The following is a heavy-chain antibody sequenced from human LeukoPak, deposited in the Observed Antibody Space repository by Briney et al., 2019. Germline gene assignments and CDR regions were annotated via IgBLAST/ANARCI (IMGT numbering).Heavy chain of an antibody. CDR3: ARHSSGWLDRGTPGGDH. CDR1: GGSVSSGSYY. D-gene: IGHD6-19*01. J-gene: IGHJ4*02. CDR2: IYYSGST. Sequence: SETLSLTCTVSGGSVSSGSYYWSWIRQPPGKGLEWIGYIYYSGSTNYNPSLKSRVTISVDTSKNQFSLKLSSVTAADTAVYYCARHSSGWLDRGTPGGDHWGQGTLVTVSS. V-gene: IGHV4-61*01.